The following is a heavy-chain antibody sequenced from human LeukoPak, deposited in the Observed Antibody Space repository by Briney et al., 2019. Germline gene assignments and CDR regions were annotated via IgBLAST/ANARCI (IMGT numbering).Heavy chain of an antibody. J-gene: IGHJ4*02. CDR1: GGSISSYY. D-gene: IGHD1-26*01. V-gene: IGHV4-59*01. CDR2: IYYSGST. CDR3: ARGDSGSYSDSGIYFDY. Sequence: SETLSLTCTVSGGSISSYYWSWIRQPPGKGLEWIGYIYYSGSTNYNPSLKSRVTISVDTSKNQFPLKLSSVTAADTAVYYCARGDSGSYSDSGIYFDYWGQGTLVTVSS.